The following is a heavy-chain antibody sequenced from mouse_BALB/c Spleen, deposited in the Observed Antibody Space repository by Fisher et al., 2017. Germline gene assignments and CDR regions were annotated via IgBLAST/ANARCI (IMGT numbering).Heavy chain of an antibody. CDR3: ARSTGLYAMDY. Sequence: RFTISRDNPKNTLFLQMTSLRSEDTAMYYCARSTGLYAMDYWGQGTSVTVSS. V-gene: IGHV5-17*02. D-gene: IGHD3-1*01. J-gene: IGHJ4*01.